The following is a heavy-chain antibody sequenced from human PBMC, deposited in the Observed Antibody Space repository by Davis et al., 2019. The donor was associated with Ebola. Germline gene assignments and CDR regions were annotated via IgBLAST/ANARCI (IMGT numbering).Heavy chain of an antibody. CDR3: ARGYAWFSDY. CDR1: GFTFRNYY. CDR2: INSDGSST. Sequence: GESLKISCAASGFTFRNYYMNWVRQAPGKGLVWVSRINSDGSSTSYADSVKGRFTISRDNAKNTLYLQMNSLRAEDTAVYYCARGYAWFSDYWGQGTLVTVSS. J-gene: IGHJ4*02. D-gene: IGHD3-10*01. V-gene: IGHV3-74*01.